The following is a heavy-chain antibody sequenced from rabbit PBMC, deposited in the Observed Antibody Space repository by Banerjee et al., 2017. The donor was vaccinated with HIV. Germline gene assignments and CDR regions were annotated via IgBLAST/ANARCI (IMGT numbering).Heavy chain of an antibody. V-gene: IGHV1S45*01. CDR3: ARDLAGVIGWNFNL. Sequence: QEQLEESGGDLVQPEGSLTVTGTASGFTISNDYRICWVRRAPGKGLEWIACIAAGSSGSTYYASWAKGRFTISKTSSTTVTLQMTSLTAADTATYFCARDLAGVIGWNFNLWGPGTLVTVS. J-gene: IGHJ4*01. CDR1: GFTISNDYR. D-gene: IGHD4-1*01. CDR2: IAAGSSGST.